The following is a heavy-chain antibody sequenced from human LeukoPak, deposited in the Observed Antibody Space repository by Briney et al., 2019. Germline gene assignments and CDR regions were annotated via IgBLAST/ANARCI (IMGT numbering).Heavy chain of an antibody. CDR1: GGTFSNYA. J-gene: IGHJ4*02. CDR3: ARAVGQQLVLVY. D-gene: IGHD6-13*01. V-gene: IGHV1-69*06. Sequence: GSSVKVSCKASGGTFSNYAISWVRQAPGQGLEWMGGIIPIFGTANYAQKFQGRVTITADKSTSTDYMELSSLRAEDTAVYYCARAVGQQLVLVYWGQGTLVTVSS. CDR2: IIPIFGTA.